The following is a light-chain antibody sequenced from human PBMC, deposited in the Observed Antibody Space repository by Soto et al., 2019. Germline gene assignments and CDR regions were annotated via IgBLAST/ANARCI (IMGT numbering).Light chain of an antibody. V-gene: IGKV1-27*01. CDR1: QGISNS. J-gene: IGKJ4*01. CDR2: TAS. Sequence: DIQMTQSPSSLSASVGDRVTITCRASQGISNSLAWYQQKPGKVPKLLIYTASTLQSGVPPRYSGRGFGTDFTLTITSLQPEDVATYYWQKYNSAPLTFGGGTKVEIK. CDR3: QKYNSAPLT.